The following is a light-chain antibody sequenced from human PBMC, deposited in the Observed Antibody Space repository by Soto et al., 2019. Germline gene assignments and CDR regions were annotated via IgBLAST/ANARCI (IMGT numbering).Light chain of an antibody. J-gene: IGLJ2*01. CDR3: SSYAGSNKVV. CDR1: SSDVGGYNY. CDR2: EVS. Sequence: QSALTQPPSASESPGQSVTISCTGTSSDVGGYNYVSWYQQHPGKAPKLMIYEVSKRPSGVPDRFSGSKSGNTASLTVSGLQAEDEADYYCSSYAGSNKVVFGGGTQLTVL. V-gene: IGLV2-8*01.